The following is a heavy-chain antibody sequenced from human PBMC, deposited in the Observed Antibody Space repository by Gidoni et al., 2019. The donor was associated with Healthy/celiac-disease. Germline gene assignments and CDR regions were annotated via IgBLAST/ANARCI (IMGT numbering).Heavy chain of an antibody. D-gene: IGHD3-22*01. V-gene: IGHV3-23*01. CDR1: GFTFRSYS. CDR3: AKDRPRGYYDSSGLR. CDR2: ISGSGGST. Sequence: EVQLLESGGGLVQPGGSLRLSCAASGFTFRSYSMSWVRQAPGKGLEWFSAISGSGGSTYYADSVKGRFTISRDNSKNTLYLQMNSLRAEDTAVYYCAKDRPRGYYDSSGLRWGQGTLVTVSS. J-gene: IGHJ4*02.